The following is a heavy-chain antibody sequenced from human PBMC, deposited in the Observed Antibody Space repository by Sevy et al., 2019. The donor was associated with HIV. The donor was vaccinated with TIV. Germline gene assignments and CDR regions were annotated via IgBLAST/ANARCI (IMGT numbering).Heavy chain of an antibody. CDR3: ARGGPYSSGWYVYFQH. D-gene: IGHD6-19*01. CDR2: INPNSGGT. V-gene: IGHV1-2*06. J-gene: IGHJ1*01. CDR1: GYTFTGYY. Sequence: ASVKVSCKASGYTFTGYYMHWVRQAPGQGLEWMGRINPNSGGTNYAQKFQGRVTMTRDTSISTAYMELSRLRSDDTAVYYCARGGPYSSGWYVYFQHWGQGTLVTVSS.